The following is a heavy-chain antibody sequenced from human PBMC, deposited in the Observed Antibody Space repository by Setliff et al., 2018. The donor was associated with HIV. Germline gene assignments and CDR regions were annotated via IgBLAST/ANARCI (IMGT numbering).Heavy chain of an antibody. J-gene: IGHJ4*02. CDR2: INYSGNT. CDR1: GGSITGRIYY. CDR3: ASRGTRWSGTYNDY. V-gene: IGHV4-39*01. D-gene: IGHD1-26*01. Sequence: SETLSLTCNVSGGSITGRIYYWGWIRQPPGKGLEWIGAINYSGNTYYNPSLKSRLTIFLDTSKNQFSLKLSSVTAADTAVYYCASRGTRWSGTYNDYWGQGLQVTVSS.